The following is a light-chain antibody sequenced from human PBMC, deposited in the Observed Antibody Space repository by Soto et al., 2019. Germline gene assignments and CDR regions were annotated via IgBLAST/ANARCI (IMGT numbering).Light chain of an antibody. CDR1: SSDIGGYNY. Sequence: QSALTQPASVSGSPGQSIAISCTGTSSDIGGYNYVSWYQQHPGKAPKLLIYDVTHRPSGVSNRFSGSKSGDTASLTISGLQDEDEADYYCSSYTSTSTPYVFGTGTKLTVI. J-gene: IGLJ1*01. CDR3: SSYTSTSTPYV. CDR2: DVT. V-gene: IGLV2-14*03.